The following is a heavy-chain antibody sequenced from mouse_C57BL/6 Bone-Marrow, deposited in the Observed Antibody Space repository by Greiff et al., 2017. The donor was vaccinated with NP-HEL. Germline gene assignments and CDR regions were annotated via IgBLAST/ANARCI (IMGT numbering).Heavy chain of an antibody. CDR2: INPNNGGT. CDR3: ARATYYEYDGAMDY. D-gene: IGHD2-4*01. Sequence: EVQLHQSGPELVKPGASVKISCKASGYTFTDYYMNWVKQSHGKSLEWIGDINPNNGGTSYNQKFKGKATLTVDKSSSTAYMELRSLTSEDSAVYYCARATYYEYDGAMDYWGQGTSVTVSS. V-gene: IGHV1-26*01. J-gene: IGHJ4*01. CDR1: GYTFTDYY.